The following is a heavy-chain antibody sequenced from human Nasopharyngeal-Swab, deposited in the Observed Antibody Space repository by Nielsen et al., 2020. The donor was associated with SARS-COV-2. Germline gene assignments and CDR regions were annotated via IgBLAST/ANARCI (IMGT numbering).Heavy chain of an antibody. Sequence: WIRQPPGKGLEWVAVISYDGSNKYYADSVKGRFTISRDNSKNTLCLQMNSLRAEDTAVYYCAKLGSIVGATTGYWGQGTLVTVSS. CDR3: AKLGSIVGATTGY. D-gene: IGHD1-26*01. J-gene: IGHJ4*02. V-gene: IGHV3-30*18. CDR2: ISYDGSNK.